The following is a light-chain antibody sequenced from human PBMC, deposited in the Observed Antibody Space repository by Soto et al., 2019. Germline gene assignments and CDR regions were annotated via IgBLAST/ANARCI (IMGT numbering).Light chain of an antibody. V-gene: IGLV1-40*01. CDR2: GNS. Sequence: QSVLTQPPSVSGAPGQRVTISCTGSSSNIGAGYDVHWYQQLPGTAPKLLIYGNSNRPSGVPDRFSGSKSGTSASLAITGFQAEDQADYYCQSSDRSLSGVVFRVGTKLTVL. CDR1: SSNIGAGYD. J-gene: IGLJ2*01. CDR3: QSSDRSLSGVV.